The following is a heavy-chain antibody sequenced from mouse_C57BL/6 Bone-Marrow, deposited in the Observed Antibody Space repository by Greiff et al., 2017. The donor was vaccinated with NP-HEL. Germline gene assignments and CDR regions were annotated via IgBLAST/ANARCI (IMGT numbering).Heavy chain of an antibody. J-gene: IGHJ1*03. CDR3: ERVPLYYSNYVGYFDV. CDR2: ISDGGSYT. Sequence: DVHLVESGGGLVKPGGSLKLSCAASGFTFSSYAMSWVRQTPEKRLEWVATISDGGSYTYYPDNVKGRFTISRDNAKTNLYLQMSHLKSEDTAMYYCERVPLYYSNYVGYFDVWGTGTTVTVSS. D-gene: IGHD2-5*01. CDR1: GFTFSSYA. V-gene: IGHV5-4*01.